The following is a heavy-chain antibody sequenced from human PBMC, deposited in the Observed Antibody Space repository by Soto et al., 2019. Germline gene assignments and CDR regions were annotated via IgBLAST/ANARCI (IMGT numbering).Heavy chain of an antibody. Sequence: QVQLVESGGGVVQPGRSLRLSCAASGFTFNSYGMHWVRQAPGKGLEWVVVISFDGRNTYYADSVKGRFTISRDNAKNSLYLQMNSLRAEDTAVYYCARGRTAHYYYYGMDVWGQGTTVTVSS. CDR1: GFTFNSYG. V-gene: IGHV3-30*03. J-gene: IGHJ6*02. CDR2: ISFDGRNT. CDR3: ARGRTAHYYYYGMDV.